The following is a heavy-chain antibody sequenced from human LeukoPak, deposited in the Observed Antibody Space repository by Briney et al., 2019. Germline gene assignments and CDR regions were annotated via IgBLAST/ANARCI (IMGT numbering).Heavy chain of an antibody. CDR3: ARARSITMIVVRPGYFDY. D-gene: IGHD3-22*01. CDR2: IYYSGST. CDR1: GGSISSGDYY. V-gene: IGHV4-30-4*01. Sequence: SETLSLTCTVSGGSISSGDYYWSWIRQPPGKGLEWIGYIYYSGSTYYNPSLKSRVTISVDTSKNQFSLKLSSVTAADTAMYYCARARSITMIVVRPGYFDYWGQGTLVTVSS. J-gene: IGHJ4*02.